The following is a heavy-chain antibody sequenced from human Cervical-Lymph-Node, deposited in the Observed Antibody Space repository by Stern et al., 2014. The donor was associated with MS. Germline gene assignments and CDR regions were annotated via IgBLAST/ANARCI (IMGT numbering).Heavy chain of an antibody. Sequence: EVQLVQSGGGVIQPGGSLRLSCTASGFTVSRDYMTWVRQAPGKGLEWVSLITNVGSTFYTDSVKGRFAISRGDSKNTVYLHMTSLRAEDTAMYDCARDTSSPERSDWWGQGTLVTVSS. D-gene: IGHD1-1*01. CDR2: ITNVGST. J-gene: IGHJ4*02. CDR3: ARDTSSPERSDW. CDR1: GFTVSRDY. V-gene: IGHV3-53*01.